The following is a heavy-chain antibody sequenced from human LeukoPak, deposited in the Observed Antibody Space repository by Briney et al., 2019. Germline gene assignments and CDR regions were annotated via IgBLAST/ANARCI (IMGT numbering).Heavy chain of an antibody. D-gene: IGHD2-15*01. CDR1: GASIRSGDYY. Sequence: SETLSLTCTVSGASIRSGDYYWRWIRQPPGKGLEWIGYIYDSGSTYYNPSLKSRITISVDTSENRFSLKLSSVTATDTAVYYCARDCSGGSCYGAFDIWGQGTMVIVSS. V-gene: IGHV4-30-4*01. J-gene: IGHJ3*02. CDR3: ARDCSGGSCYGAFDI. CDR2: IYDSGST.